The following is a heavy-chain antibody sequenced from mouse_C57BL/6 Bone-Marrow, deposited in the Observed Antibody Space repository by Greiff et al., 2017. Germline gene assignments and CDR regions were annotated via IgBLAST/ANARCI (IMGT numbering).Heavy chain of an antibody. V-gene: IGHV2-2*01. CDR1: GFSLTSYG. CDR2: IWSGGST. J-gene: IGHJ3*01. Sequence: VKLMESGPGLVQPSQSLSITCTVSGFSLTSYGVHWVRQSPGKGLEWLGVIWSGGSTDYNAAFISRLSISNYHSKSQVFFKMNSLQADDTAIYYCARNGLRLWFSYWGQGTLVTVSA. D-gene: IGHD2-2*01. CDR3: ARNGLRLWFSY.